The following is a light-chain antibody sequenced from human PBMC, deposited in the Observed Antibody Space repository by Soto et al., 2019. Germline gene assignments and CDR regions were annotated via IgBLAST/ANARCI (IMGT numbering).Light chain of an antibody. CDR2: AAS. J-gene: IGKJ2*01. Sequence: DIQMTQSPSTLSASVGDRVTITCRASQSISNWLAWYQQKPGKAPNLLIYAASSLQSGVPSRFSGSGSETEFTLTITSLQADDFATYYCQQYDIHSTFGQGTKLEIK. V-gene: IGKV1-5*01. CDR1: QSISNW. CDR3: QQYDIHST.